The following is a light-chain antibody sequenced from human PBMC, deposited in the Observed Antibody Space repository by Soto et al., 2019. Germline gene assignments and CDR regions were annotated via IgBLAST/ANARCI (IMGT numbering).Light chain of an antibody. V-gene: IGKV3-11*01. J-gene: IGKJ5*01. CDR1: QSVSSY. CDR2: DAS. Sequence: EIVLTQSPATLSLSPGERATLSCRASQSVSSYLAWYQQKPGQAPTLLLYDASTSATGIPARFSGSGSVTDFPLTINTLEPEDFAVSYCHQRSNWPSPTVGQGTLLESK. CDR3: HQRSNWPSPT.